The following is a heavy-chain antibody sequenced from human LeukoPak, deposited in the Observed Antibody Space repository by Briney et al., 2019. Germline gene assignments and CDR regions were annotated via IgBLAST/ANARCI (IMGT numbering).Heavy chain of an antibody. V-gene: IGHV3-33*01. Sequence: PGGSLRLSCAASGFTFSSYGMHWVRQAPGKGLEWVAVIWYDGSNKYYADSVKGRFTISRDNSKNTLYLQMNSLRAEDTAVYYCARDHEGNSGSSRYFDLWGRGTLVTVSS. D-gene: IGHD1-26*01. CDR3: ARDHEGNSGSSRYFDL. J-gene: IGHJ2*01. CDR2: IWYDGSNK. CDR1: GFTFSSYG.